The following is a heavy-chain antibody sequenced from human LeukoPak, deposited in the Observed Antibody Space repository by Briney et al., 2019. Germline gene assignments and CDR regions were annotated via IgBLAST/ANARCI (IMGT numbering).Heavy chain of an antibody. CDR3: VYQVQGVVA. CDR1: GFTFSSNV. V-gene: IGHV3-64*05. Sequence: GGSLRLSCSASGFTFSSNVMHWVRQAPGKGLEYVSGISGDGASTYYADSVKGRFTISRDNSKNTLYVQMTSLRAEDTAVYYCVYQVQGVVAWGQGTLVTVSS. CDR2: ISGDGAST. J-gene: IGHJ4*02. D-gene: IGHD2-15*01.